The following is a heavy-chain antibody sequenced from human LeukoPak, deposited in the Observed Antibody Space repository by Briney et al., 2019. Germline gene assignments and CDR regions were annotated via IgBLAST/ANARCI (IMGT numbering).Heavy chain of an antibody. CDR3: AKGFSGKFVY. Sequence: GGSLRLSCAASGFTFSNYGMHWVRQAPGKGLEWVTFIRFDGSNKYYAASVKGRFTISRDNSKNTLYLQLNSLRTEDTAVYYCAKGFSGKFVYWGQGTLVTVSS. V-gene: IGHV3-30*02. CDR1: GFTFSNYG. CDR2: IRFDGSNK. D-gene: IGHD1-26*01. J-gene: IGHJ4*02.